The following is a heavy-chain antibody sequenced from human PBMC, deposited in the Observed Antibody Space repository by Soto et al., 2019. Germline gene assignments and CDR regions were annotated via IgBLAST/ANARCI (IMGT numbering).Heavy chain of an antibody. CDR1: GFTFSSYS. V-gene: IGHV3-48*02. Sequence: GGSLRLSCAASGFTFSSYSMNWVRQAPGKGLEWVSYISSSSSTIYYADSVKGRFTISRDNAKNSLYLQMNSLRDEDTAVYYCASLRGYYDSSGYYYTYGMDVWGQGTTVTVSS. CDR2: ISSSSSTI. J-gene: IGHJ6*02. D-gene: IGHD3-22*01. CDR3: ASLRGYYDSSGYYYTYGMDV.